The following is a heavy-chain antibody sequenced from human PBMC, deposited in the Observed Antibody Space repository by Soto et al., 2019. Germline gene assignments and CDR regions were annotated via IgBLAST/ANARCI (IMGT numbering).Heavy chain of an antibody. V-gene: IGHV2-5*01. Sequence: SGPTLLNPTHTLTLTFTFSFFSLNSNGEGVGCIRQPPGQALEWLALIYWNDNKRYSPSLKSRLTITKDTSKNQVILTMTNMDPAEKGTYYCEHSRKRYSSSNNWLETWGQGTLV. CDR1: FFSLNSNGEG. CDR2: IYWNDNK. D-gene: IGHD6-6*01. J-gene: IGHJ5*02. CDR3: EHSRKRYSSSNNWLET.